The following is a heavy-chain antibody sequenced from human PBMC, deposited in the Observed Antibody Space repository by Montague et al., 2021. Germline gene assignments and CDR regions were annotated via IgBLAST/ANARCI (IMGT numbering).Heavy chain of an antibody. D-gene: IGHD6-13*01. CDR3: TRDPRYSLSWSFDY. CDR2: TYYRSKWYY. V-gene: IGHV6-1*01. Sequence: CAISGDSDAGEAASCSWKRQSPASGLVWQGGTYYRSKWYYDYAVSVKSRMTISPDTSKNQFSLQLSSVTPEDRAVYYCTRDPRYSLSWSFDYWGQGTLVNVSS. CDR1: GDSDAGEAAS. J-gene: IGHJ4*02.